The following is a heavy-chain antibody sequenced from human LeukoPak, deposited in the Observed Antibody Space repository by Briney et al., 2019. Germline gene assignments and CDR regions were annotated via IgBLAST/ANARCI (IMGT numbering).Heavy chain of an antibody. CDR1: GFTFDDYA. CDR2: ISWNSGSI. Sequence: GGSLRLSCAASGFTFDDYAMHWVRQAPAKGLEWVSGISWNSGSIGYADSVKGRFTISRDNAKNSLYLQMNSLRAEDMALYYCAKGYCSSTSCYAGSLDYWGQGTLVTVSS. J-gene: IGHJ4*02. V-gene: IGHV3-9*03. D-gene: IGHD2-2*01. CDR3: AKGYCSSTSCYAGSLDY.